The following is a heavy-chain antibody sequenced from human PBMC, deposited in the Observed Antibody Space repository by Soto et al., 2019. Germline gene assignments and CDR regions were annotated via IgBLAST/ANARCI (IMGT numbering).Heavy chain of an antibody. V-gene: IGHV3-30*03. CDR1: GFTFSNYG. J-gene: IGHJ1*01. CDR3: VIGVVVATTYFRY. Sequence: QVQLVESGGGVVQHGRSLRLSCAASGFTFSNYGMHWVRQAPGKGLGWVAGISYDGSDKYYADSVKGGFTMSRDNSNKTLYLQMARLSAEDTAVYYCVIGVVVATTYFRYWGQGRLVTVSS. D-gene: IGHD2-15*01. CDR2: ISYDGSDK.